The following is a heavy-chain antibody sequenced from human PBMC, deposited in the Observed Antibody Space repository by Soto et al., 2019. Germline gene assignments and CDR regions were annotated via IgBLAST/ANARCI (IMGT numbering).Heavy chain of an antibody. J-gene: IGHJ5*02. CDR3: ASSGNTYYYDSSGYSNWFDP. V-gene: IGHV4-38-2*01. CDR1: GYSISSGYY. CDR2: IYHSGST. D-gene: IGHD3-22*01. Sequence: SETLSLTCAVSGYSISSGYYWGWIRQPPGKGLEWIGSIYHSGSTYYNPSLKSRVTISVDTSKNQFSLKLGSVTAADTAVYYCASSGNTYYYDSSGYSNWFDPWGQGTLVTVSS.